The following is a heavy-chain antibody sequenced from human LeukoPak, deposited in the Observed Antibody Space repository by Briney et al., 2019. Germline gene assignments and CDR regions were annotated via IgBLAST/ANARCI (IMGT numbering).Heavy chain of an antibody. Sequence: PSETLSLTCTVSGLSVSGADNYWRWIRQSPGRGLEWIGHISYSGNTNYNPYVGSRVTVSIDTSRNQFSLGLSFVTAADTAVYYCAMGFNPYYFDFWGQGALVTVSS. CDR3: AMGFNPYYFDF. J-gene: IGHJ4*02. D-gene: IGHD1-26*01. CDR1: GLSVSGADNY. CDR2: ISYSGNT. V-gene: IGHV4-61*08.